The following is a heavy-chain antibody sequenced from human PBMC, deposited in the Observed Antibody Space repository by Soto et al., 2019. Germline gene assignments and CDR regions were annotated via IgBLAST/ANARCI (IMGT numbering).Heavy chain of an antibody. CDR2: MNPNSGNT. J-gene: IGHJ4*02. V-gene: IGHV1-8*01. D-gene: IGHD3-22*01. Sequence: QVQLVQSGAEVKKPGASVKVSCKASGYTFTSYDINWVRQATGQGLEWMGWMNPNSGNTGYAQKFQGRVNMTRNTATRTAYMALSRLNTEVTAVYSCARVGYYYASGGNSLGFDYWGQGTLVTVSS. CDR3: ARVGYYYASGGNSLGFDY. CDR1: GYTFTSYD.